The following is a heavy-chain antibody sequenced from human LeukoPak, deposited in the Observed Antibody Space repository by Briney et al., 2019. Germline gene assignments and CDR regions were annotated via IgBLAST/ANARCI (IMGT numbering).Heavy chain of an antibody. D-gene: IGHD3-22*01. CDR1: GYTFTSYG. J-gene: IGHJ4*02. CDR3: ARDRGTYYYDSSGSLTADY. CDR2: ISAYNGNT. V-gene: IGHV1-18*01. Sequence: ASVKVSCKASGYTFTSYGISWVRQAPGQGLEWMGWISAYNGNTNYAQKLQGRVTMTTDTSTNTAYMELRSLRSDDTAVYYCARDRGTYYYDSSGSLTADYWGQGTLVTVSP.